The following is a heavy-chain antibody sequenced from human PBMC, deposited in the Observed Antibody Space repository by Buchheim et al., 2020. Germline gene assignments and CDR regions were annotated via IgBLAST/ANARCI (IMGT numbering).Heavy chain of an antibody. Sequence: EVQLLESGGGLVQPGESLRLSCAASGSTFSTYAMTWVRQAPGKGLEWISIISGSGGVTDYADSVKGRFTISRDNSKNIMYLQMNSLRAEDTAVYYCAKGDYETDYWGQGTL. D-gene: IGHD4-17*01. CDR1: GSTFSTYA. J-gene: IGHJ4*02. CDR3: AKGDYETDY. V-gene: IGHV3-23*01. CDR2: ISGSGGVT.